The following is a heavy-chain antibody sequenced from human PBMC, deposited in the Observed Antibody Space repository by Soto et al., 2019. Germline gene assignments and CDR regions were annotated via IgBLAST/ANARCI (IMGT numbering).Heavy chain of an antibody. CDR3: AGLSGYYGSGSYYKGYYFDY. V-gene: IGHV4-34*01. CDR1: GGSFSGYY. D-gene: IGHD3-10*01. Sequence: SETLSLTCAVYGGSFSGYYWSWIRQPPGKGLEWIGEINHSGSTNYNPSLKSRVTISVDTSKNQFSLKLSSVTAADTAVYYCAGLSGYYGSGSYYKGYYFDYWGQGTLVTVSS. J-gene: IGHJ4*02. CDR2: INHSGST.